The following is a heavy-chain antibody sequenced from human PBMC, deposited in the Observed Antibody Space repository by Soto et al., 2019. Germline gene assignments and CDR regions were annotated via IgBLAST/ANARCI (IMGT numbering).Heavy chain of an antibody. Sequence: ASVNVSCKASGYDFTAYDINWVRQASGQGLEWMGWMNPINGATGFAQRFQGRVSMTRNTATDTAYLDLTGLRSDDTAVYYCGRGPSPRAPAGGTPYYFAMDVWGQGTTVTVSS. J-gene: IGHJ6*02. D-gene: IGHD6-13*01. V-gene: IGHV1-8*02. CDR2: MNPINGAT. CDR3: GRGPSPRAPAGGTPYYFAMDV. CDR1: GYDFTAYD.